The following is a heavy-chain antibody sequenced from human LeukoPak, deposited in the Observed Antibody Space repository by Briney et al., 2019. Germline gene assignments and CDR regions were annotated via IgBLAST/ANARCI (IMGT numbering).Heavy chain of an antibody. CDR1: GGSISSYY. CDR3: ARAEGETFWSAPGNWFDP. Sequence: SETLSLTCTVSGGSISSYYWSWIRQPPGKGLEWIGYIYYSGSTNYNPSLKSRVTISVDTSKNQFSLKLSSVTAADTAVYYCARAEGETFWSAPGNWFDPWGQGTLVTVSS. D-gene: IGHD3-3*01. V-gene: IGHV4-59*08. CDR2: IYYSGST. J-gene: IGHJ5*02.